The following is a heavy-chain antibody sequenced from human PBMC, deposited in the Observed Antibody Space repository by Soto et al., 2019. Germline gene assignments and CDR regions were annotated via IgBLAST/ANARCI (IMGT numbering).Heavy chain of an antibody. CDR2: IGTAGDT. CDR1: GFNFSGFD. J-gene: IGHJ4*02. Sequence: GGSLRLSCEASGFNFSGFDMHWVRQPTGKGLEWVSSIGTAGDTYYAVSVKGRFTISRDNAKHSLSLQMNSLRAGDMAVYFCAKSQEIGTHFFDSWGQGTQVTVSS. D-gene: IGHD6-13*01. CDR3: AKSQEIGTHFFDS. V-gene: IGHV3-13*01.